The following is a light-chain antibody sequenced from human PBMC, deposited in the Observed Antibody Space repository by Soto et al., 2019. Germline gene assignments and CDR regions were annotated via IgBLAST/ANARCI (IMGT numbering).Light chain of an antibody. CDR3: SSYTSSSPVV. J-gene: IGLJ2*01. CDR2: DVS. CDR1: SSDVGGYNY. Sequence: QSALTQPASVSGSPGQSITISCTVTSSDVGGYNYVSWYQQHPGKAPKLMIYDVSNRPSGVSNRFSGSKSGNTASLTISGLQAEDEADYYCSSYTSSSPVVFGGGTKLTVL. V-gene: IGLV2-14*01.